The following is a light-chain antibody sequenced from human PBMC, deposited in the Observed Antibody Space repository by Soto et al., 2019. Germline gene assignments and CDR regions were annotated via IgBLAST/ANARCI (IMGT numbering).Light chain of an antibody. CDR1: QSVSSSY. Sequence: EIVLTQSPGTLSLSPGERATLSCRASQSVSSSYLAWYQQKPGQAPRLLIYGASSRATGIPDRFSGSGSGTEFTLTIRIQEPEDCAVYYCQQYGSSLFTFGPGTTVHIK. V-gene: IGKV3-20*01. CDR2: GAS. J-gene: IGKJ3*01. CDR3: QQYGSSLFT.